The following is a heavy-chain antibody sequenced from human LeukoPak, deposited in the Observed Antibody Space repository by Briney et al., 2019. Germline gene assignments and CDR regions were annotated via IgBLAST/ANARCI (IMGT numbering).Heavy chain of an antibody. D-gene: IGHD5-24*01. J-gene: IGHJ4*02. CDR3: ARGDVYSRIDY. V-gene: IGHV4-30-4*01. CDR2: IYYSGSA. Sequence: SQTLSLTCTVPGGSMSSGDYYWSWIRQPPGKGLEWIGYIYYSGSAYYSPSLKSRVAISIETSMNQFSLNLSSVPAADTAVYYCARGDVYSRIDYWGQGTLVTVSS. CDR1: GGSMSSGDYY.